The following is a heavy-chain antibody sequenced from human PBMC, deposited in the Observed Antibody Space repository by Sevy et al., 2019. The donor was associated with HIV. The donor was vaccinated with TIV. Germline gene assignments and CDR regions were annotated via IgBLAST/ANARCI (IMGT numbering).Heavy chain of an antibody. CDR3: AGENAWGRGYS. J-gene: IGHJ4*02. CDR1: GGSITSLY. D-gene: IGHD1-26*01. CDR2: IYYNGHI. Sequence: SETLSLTCTMSGGSITSLYWNWIRQPPGKGLEWIANIYYNGHINYNPSLKSRVSLSLDTSKNQFSLRLSSVTAADTAMYYCAGENAWGRGYSWGQGTLVTVSS. V-gene: IGHV4-59*08.